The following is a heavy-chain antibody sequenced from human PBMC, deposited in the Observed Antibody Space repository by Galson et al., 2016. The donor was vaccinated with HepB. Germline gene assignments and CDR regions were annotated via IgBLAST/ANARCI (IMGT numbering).Heavy chain of an antibody. Sequence: SVKVSCKASGHTFNRYGFSWVRQAPGQGLEWMGWISAYSGDTRYAQKLQGRVTMTTDTSTGTVYMELRSLRSADAAVYFCARDGAVTPSNFDYWGQGTLVTVSS. CDR3: ARDGAVTPSNFDY. V-gene: IGHV1-18*01. CDR2: ISAYSGDT. D-gene: IGHD4-17*01. CDR1: GHTFNRYG. J-gene: IGHJ4*02.